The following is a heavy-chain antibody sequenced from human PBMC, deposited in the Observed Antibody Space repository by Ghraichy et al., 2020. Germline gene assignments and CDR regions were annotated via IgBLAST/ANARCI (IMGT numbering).Heavy chain of an antibody. D-gene: IGHD1-14*01. V-gene: IGHV3-74*01. CDR2: INTDGSGT. Sequence: GGSLRLSCAASGFTFSNYWMHWVRQAPGKGLVWVSRINTDGSGTSYADSVKGRFTISRDNAKNPLYMQMNSLRTEDTAVYYCARFRVSEVDFDFWGQGTVVTVSS. CDR3: ARFRVSEVDFDF. CDR1: GFTFSNYW. J-gene: IGHJ3*01.